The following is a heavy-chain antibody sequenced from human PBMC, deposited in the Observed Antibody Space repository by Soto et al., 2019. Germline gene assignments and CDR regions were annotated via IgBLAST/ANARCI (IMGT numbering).Heavy chain of an antibody. J-gene: IGHJ6*02. V-gene: IGHV3-30*18. Sequence: GGSLRLSCAASGFTFSSYGMHWVRQAPGKGLEWVAVISYDGSNKYYADSVKGRFTISRDNSKNTLYLQMNSLRAEDTAVYYCAKDLRPYYDSSLFYYYGMDVWGQGTTVTVSS. CDR3: AKDLRPYYDSSLFYYYGMDV. CDR2: ISYDGSNK. D-gene: IGHD3-22*01. CDR1: GFTFSSYG.